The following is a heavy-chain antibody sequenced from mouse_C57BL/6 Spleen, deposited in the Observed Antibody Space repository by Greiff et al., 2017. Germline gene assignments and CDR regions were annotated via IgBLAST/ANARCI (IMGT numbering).Heavy chain of an antibody. Sequence: QVQLKQPGAELVMPGASVKLSCKASGYTFTSYWMHWVKQRPGQGLEWIGEIDPSDSYTNYNQKFKGKSTLTVDKSSSTAYMQLSSLTSEDSAVYYCARKNYGSSSAMDYWGQGTSVTVSS. D-gene: IGHD1-1*01. CDR3: ARKNYGSSSAMDY. CDR2: IDPSDSYT. CDR1: GYTFTSYW. J-gene: IGHJ4*01. V-gene: IGHV1-69*01.